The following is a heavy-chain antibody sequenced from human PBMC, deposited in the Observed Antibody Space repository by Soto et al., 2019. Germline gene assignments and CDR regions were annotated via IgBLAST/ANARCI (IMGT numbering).Heavy chain of an antibody. V-gene: IGHV1-18*01. D-gene: IGHD6-13*01. J-gene: IGHJ4*02. CDR3: ERDWAAAGPFDY. Sequence: QVQLVQSGAEVKKPGASVKVSCKASGYTFTSYGISWVRQAPGQGLEWMGWISAYNGNTNHAKKLQGRVTMTTDTSTSTAYMELMSLRSDDTAVYYCERDWAAAGPFDYWGQGTLVTVSS. CDR2: ISAYNGNT. CDR1: GYTFTSYG.